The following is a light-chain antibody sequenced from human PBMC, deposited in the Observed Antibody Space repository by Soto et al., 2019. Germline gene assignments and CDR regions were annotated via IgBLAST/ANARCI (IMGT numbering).Light chain of an antibody. CDR1: QSVSSN. Sequence: EIMMTQSPATLSVSPGERATLSCRASQSVSSNLAWYQQKPGQAPRLLIYGASTRTTGISARFSGSGSGTELTLSISSVQTEDIAFYYCQPYNNWPLAFGGGNKVEIK. J-gene: IGKJ4*01. CDR2: GAS. CDR3: QPYNNWPLA. V-gene: IGKV3-15*01.